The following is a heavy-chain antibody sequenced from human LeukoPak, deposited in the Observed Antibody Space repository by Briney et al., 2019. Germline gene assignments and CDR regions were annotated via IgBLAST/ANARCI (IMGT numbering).Heavy chain of an antibody. V-gene: IGHV3-30*03. CDR2: ISYDGSNK. Sequence: GRSLRLSCAASGFTFSSYGMHWVRQAPGKGLEWVAVISYDGSNKYYADSVKGRFTISRDNSKNTLYLQMNSLRAEDTAVYYCARDADGYFDYWGQETLVTVSS. J-gene: IGHJ4*02. CDR3: ARDADGYFDY. CDR1: GFTFSSYG.